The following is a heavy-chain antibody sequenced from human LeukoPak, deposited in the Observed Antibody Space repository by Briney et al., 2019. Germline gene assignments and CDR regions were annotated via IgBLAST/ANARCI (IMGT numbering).Heavy chain of an antibody. CDR1: GGSSSGYY. CDR2: INHSGST. Sequence: SETLSLTCAVYGGSSSGYYWSWIRQPPGKGLEWIGEINHSGSTFYNPSLKSRATMSLYSPKSHFSLELESVTAADTAVYYCATTLTTSYGFDIWGQGTMVTVSS. V-gene: IGHV4-34*01. CDR3: ATTLTTSYGFDI. J-gene: IGHJ3*02. D-gene: IGHD4-17*01.